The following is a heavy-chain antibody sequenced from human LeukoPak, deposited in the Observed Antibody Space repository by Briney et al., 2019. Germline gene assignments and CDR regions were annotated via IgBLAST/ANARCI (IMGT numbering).Heavy chain of an antibody. D-gene: IGHD3-10*01. CDR3: ARRRDVWFGGTPTYYFDY. J-gene: IGHJ4*02. Sequence: GESLKISCKGSGYSFTSYWIGWVRQMPGKGLEWMGNTFYGGTTGTNYYNPSLRSRLTLSLDTSKNQFSLELSSVTAADSAIYFCARRRDVWFGGTPTYYFDYWGQGSLVTVFS. CDR1: GYSFTSYW. V-gene: IGHV5-51*01. CDR2: TFYGGTTGT.